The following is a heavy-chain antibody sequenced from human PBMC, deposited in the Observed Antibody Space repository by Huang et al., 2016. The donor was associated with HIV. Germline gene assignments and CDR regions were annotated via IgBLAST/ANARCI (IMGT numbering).Heavy chain of an antibody. CDR3: ARDWSFGSSTSPAD. D-gene: IGHD6-6*01. CDR2: INPKRGGT. J-gene: IGHJ4*02. CDR1: GYTFTASN. V-gene: IGHV1-2*02. Sequence: QVQLVQSGAEVKNPGASVRVSCKSSGYTFTASNIHWVRQAPGQGLEGVGWINPKRGGTIYAQRFQGRITMTRDTTISTVHMDLRRIQSDDTAVYFCARDWSFGSSTSPADWGQGTLVTVSS.